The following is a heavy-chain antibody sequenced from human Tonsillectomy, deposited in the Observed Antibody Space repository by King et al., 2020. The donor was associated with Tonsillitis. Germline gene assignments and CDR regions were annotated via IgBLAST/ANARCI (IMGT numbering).Heavy chain of an antibody. CDR3: ARGSLATPGGADY. CDR2: MYYSGSA. CDR1: GESMISFY. D-gene: IGHD4-23*01. J-gene: IGHJ4*02. V-gene: IGHV4-59*01. Sequence: VQLQESGPGLVKPSESLSLTCTVSGESMISFYWSWIRQPPGKGLEWIGYMYYSGSATYNPSLKSRVTFSVDTSKNQFYLNLDSVTAADTAIYYCARGSLATPGGADYWGQGTLVTVSS.